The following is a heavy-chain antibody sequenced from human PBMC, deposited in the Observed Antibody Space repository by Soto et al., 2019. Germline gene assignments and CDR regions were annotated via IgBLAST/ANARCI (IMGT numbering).Heavy chain of an antibody. CDR2: TIPILDVA. Sequence: SVKVSCKASGGTFSTSTFTWVRQAPGQGLEWMGRTIPILDVADYARDFQGRVTITADKSTSTAYMELTSLTSKDTAVYYCARDSPIGSTYSGYDAIDSWGQGTLVTVSS. CDR3: ARDSPIGSTYSGYDAIDS. CDR1: GGTFSTST. V-gene: IGHV1-69*04. J-gene: IGHJ4*02. D-gene: IGHD5-12*01.